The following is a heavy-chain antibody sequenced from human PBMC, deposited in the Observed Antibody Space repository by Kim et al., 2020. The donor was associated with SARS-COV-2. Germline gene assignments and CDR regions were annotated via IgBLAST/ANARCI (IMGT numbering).Heavy chain of an antibody. D-gene: IGHD1-26*01. V-gene: IGHV5-51*01. CDR3: KRLSWGAGMIFHKEHREGRQGFDV. CDR2: IYPGDSDT. CDR1: GYNFRDFW. J-gene: IGHJ6*02. Sequence: GESLKISCQGSGYNFRDFWIVWVRQMPGKGLEVMGIIYPGDSDTRYTPSFRGQVTISADNSISTAYLHWSSLKASDSAIYYCKRLSWGAGMIFHKEHREGRQGFDVWGQGTTVTVSS.